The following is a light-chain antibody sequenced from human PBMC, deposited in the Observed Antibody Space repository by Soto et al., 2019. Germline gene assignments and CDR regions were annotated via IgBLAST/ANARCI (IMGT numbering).Light chain of an antibody. CDR2: SNS. J-gene: IGLJ2*01. CDR1: RSNFGAGYD. Sequence: QSVLTQPPSVSGAPGQRVTISCTGSRSNFGAGYDVHWYQQLPGTAPKLLIYSNSNRPSGVPDRFSASKSGTSASLAISGLQSEDEADYYCEAWDDSLIGVLFGGGTKLTVL. V-gene: IGLV1-40*01. CDR3: EAWDDSLIGVL.